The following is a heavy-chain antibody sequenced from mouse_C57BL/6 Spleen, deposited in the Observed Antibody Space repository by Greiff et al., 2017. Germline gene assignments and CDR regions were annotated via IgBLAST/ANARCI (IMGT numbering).Heavy chain of an antibody. CDR3: ARPSYYFDY. V-gene: IGHV1-22*01. CDR1: GYTFTDYN. J-gene: IGHJ2*01. CDR2: INPNNGGT. D-gene: IGHD6-1*01. Sequence: EVKLQESGPELVKPGASVKMSCKASGYTFTDYNMHWVKQSHGKSLEWIGYINPNNGGTSYNQKFKGKATLTVNKSSSTAYMELRSLTSEDSAVYYCARPSYYFDYWGQGTTLTVSS.